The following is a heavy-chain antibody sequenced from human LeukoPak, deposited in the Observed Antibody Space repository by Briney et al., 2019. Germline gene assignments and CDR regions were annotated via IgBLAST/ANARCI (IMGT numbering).Heavy chain of an antibody. V-gene: IGHV1-8*03. CDR2: MNPNSGST. CDR1: GYTFTSYD. CDR3: ARVPRGRSAGSGYYYGFDY. Sequence: ASVKVSCKASGYTFTSYDINWVRQATGQGLEWMGWMNPNSGSTGYAQKFQGRVTITRNTSISTAYMELSSLRSEDTAVYYCARVPRGRSAGSGYYYGFDYWGQGTLVTVSS. J-gene: IGHJ4*02. D-gene: IGHD3-22*01.